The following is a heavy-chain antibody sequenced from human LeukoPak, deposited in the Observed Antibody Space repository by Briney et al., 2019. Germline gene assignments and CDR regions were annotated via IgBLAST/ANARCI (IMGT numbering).Heavy chain of an antibody. CDR3: ARSGMVLRYLDWSLDD. CDR2: INPYNGYR. V-gene: IGHV1-18*04. J-gene: IGHJ4*02. Sequence: ASVKVSCKASGYTFTGYYMHWVRQAPGQGLEWMGWINPYNGYRNYAQKLQGRVTMTTDTSTSTAYMELRSLSSDDTAVYYCARSGMVLRYLDWSLDDWGQGTLVTVSS. CDR1: GYTFTGYY. D-gene: IGHD3-9*01.